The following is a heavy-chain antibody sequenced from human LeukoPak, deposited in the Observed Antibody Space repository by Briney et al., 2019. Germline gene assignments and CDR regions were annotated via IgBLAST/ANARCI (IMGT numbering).Heavy chain of an antibody. D-gene: IGHD2-2*01. V-gene: IGHV3-33*01. CDR1: GFTFSSYG. CDR2: IWYDGSNK. J-gene: IGHJ4*02. Sequence: PGRSLRLSCAASGFTFSSYGMHWVRQAPGKGLEWVAVIWYDGSNKYYADSVKGRSTISRDNSKNTLYLQMNSLRAEDTAVYYCARDLRRYCSSTSCSRIDYWGQGTLVTVSS. CDR3: ARDLRRYCSSTSCSRIDY.